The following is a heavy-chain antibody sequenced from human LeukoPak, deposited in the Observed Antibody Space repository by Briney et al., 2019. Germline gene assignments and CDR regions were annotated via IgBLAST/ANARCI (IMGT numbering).Heavy chain of an antibody. CDR2: ISAYNGNT. Sequence: ASVKVSCKASGYTFTSYGISWVRQAPGQGLEWMGWISAYNGNTNYAQKLQGRVTMTTDTSTSTAYMELRSLRSDDTAVYYCARGRLGYCSSTSCYADAFDIWGQGTMVTVSS. CDR1: GYTFTSYG. J-gene: IGHJ3*02. V-gene: IGHV1-18*01. D-gene: IGHD2-2*01. CDR3: ARGRLGYCSSTSCYADAFDI.